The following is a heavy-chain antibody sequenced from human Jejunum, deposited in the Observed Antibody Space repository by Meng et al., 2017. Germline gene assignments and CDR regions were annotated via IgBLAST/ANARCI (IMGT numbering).Heavy chain of an antibody. J-gene: IGHJ4*02. CDR1: GYSFTNYW. V-gene: IGHV5-51*01. Sequence: GESLKISCKVSGYSFTNYWIGWVRQMPGKGLEWMGIINLADSDTIYSSSSQGQVTFSADKSIGTAYVQWNSLQASDTAMYYCARATLPSPCSSSSCPRGDYFDYWGQGTLVTVSS. D-gene: IGHD2-2*01. CDR3: ARATLPSPCSSSSCPRGDYFDY. CDR2: INLADSDT.